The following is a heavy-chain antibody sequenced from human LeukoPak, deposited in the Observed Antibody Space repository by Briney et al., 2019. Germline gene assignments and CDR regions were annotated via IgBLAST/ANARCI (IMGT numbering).Heavy chain of an antibody. CDR3: ARSTSYYYDSSVYSPGDFDY. J-gene: IGHJ4*02. Sequence: PSETLSLTCTVSGGSISSYYWSWIRQPPGKGLEWIGYIYYSGSTNYNPSLKSRVTISVDTSKNQFSLKLSSVTAADTAVYYCARSTSYYYDSSVYSPGDFDYWAKGPLVTVSS. CDR1: GGSISSYY. V-gene: IGHV4-59*01. CDR2: IYYSGST. D-gene: IGHD3-22*01.